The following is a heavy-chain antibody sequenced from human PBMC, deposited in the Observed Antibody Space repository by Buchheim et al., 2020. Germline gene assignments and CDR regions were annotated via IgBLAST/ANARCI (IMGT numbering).Heavy chain of an antibody. CDR2: ISSGGGLT. CDR3: ARKGPVGSGYYPLDY. J-gene: IGHJ4*02. Sequence: QFLESGGTLVQPGGSLRLSCAASGFTFSSYDMNWVRQAPGKGLEWLSAISSGGGLTFYPDSVRGRFTVSRDNSMDKLYLQMDSLRTEDTAVYFCARKGPVGSGYYPLDYWGQGTL. V-gene: IGHV3-23*01. CDR1: GFTFSSYD. D-gene: IGHD3-22*01.